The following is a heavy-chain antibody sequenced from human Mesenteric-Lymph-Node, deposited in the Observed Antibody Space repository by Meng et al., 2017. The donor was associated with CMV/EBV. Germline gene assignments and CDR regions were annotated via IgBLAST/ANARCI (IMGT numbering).Heavy chain of an antibody. J-gene: IGHJ4*02. D-gene: IGHD4-23*01. V-gene: IGHV4-34*01. CDR3: ARHQRWLKSEGGFNY. Sequence: QGPLQHWGPGLVKPSEPLSLTCAVYGGSFSGYYWSWIRQPPGKGLEWIGEINHSGSTNYNPSLKSRVTISVDTSKNQFSLKLSSVTAADTAVYYCARHQRWLKSEGGFNYWGQGTLVTVSS. CDR2: INHSGST. CDR1: GGSFSGYY.